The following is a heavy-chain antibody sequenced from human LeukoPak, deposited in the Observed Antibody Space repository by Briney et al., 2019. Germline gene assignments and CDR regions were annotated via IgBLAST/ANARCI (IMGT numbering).Heavy chain of an antibody. Sequence: VASVKVSCXASGYTLTNYYMHWVRQAPGQGLEWMGIINPSGGSTSYAQKFQGRVTMTRDTSTSTVYMELSSLRSEDTAVYYCARGTYSSSSGLDTHLDYWGQGTLVTVSS. CDR1: GYTLTNYY. J-gene: IGHJ4*02. D-gene: IGHD6-6*01. V-gene: IGHV1-46*01. CDR3: ARGTYSSSSGLDTHLDY. CDR2: INPSGGST.